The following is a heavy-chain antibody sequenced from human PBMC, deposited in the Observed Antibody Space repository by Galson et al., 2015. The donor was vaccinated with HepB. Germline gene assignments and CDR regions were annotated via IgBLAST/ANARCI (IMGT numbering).Heavy chain of an antibody. CDR3: ARDYDDFWSGYSILGY. CDR2: INPSGGST. CDR1: GYTFTSYY. D-gene: IGHD3-3*01. Sequence: SVKVSCKASGYTFTSYYMHWVRQAPGQGLEWMGIINPSGGSTSYAQKFQGRVTMTRDTSTSTVYMELSSLRSEDTAVYYCARDYDDFWSGYSILGYWGQGTLVTVSS. V-gene: IGHV1-46*01. J-gene: IGHJ4*02.